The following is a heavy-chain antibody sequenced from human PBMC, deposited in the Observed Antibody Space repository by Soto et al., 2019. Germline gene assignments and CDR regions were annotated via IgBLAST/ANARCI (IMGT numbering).Heavy chain of an antibody. CDR3: TKHLPSKKNQRRWADAFHI. CDR2: VTGRSSST. J-gene: IGHJ3*02. V-gene: IGHV3-23*01. Sequence: EVRLLESGGGLVQPGGSLRLSCVASGFTFSNYAMSWVSQAPGKGLEWVSVVTGRSSSTYYADSVEGRFIISRDNSRNTLVLQLNSLGAEDTAVYYCTKHLPSKKNQRRWADAFHIWGQGTILTVSS. CDR1: GFTFSNYA. D-gene: IGHD2-2*01.